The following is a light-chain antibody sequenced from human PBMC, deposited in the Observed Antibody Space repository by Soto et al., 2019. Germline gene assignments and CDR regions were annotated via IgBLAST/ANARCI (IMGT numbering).Light chain of an antibody. CDR3: QQRSNWHT. CDR2: DAS. CDR1: QSVSSY. V-gene: IGKV3-11*01. J-gene: IGKJ4*01. Sequence: IVSTQYPATLSLSPGERATLSCRASQSVSSYLAWYQQKPGQAPRLLIYDASNRATGIPARFSGSGSGTDFTLTISSLEPEDFAVYYCQQRSNWHTFGGGTKVDIK.